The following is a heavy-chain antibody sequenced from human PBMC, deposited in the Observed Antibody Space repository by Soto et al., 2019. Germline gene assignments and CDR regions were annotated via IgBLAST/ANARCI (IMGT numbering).Heavy chain of an antibody. J-gene: IGHJ5*02. V-gene: IGHV1-18*01. CDR2: ISAYNGNT. D-gene: IGHD3-22*01. CDR1: GYTFTSYG. CDR3: ARGPLLPHYYDSSGYYNNWFDP. Sequence: ASVKVSCKASGYTFTSYGISWVRQAPGQGLEWMGWISAYNGNTNYAQKLQGRVTMTTDTSTSTAYMELRSLRSDDTAVYYCARGPLLPHYYDSSGYYNNWFDPWGQGTLVTVPQ.